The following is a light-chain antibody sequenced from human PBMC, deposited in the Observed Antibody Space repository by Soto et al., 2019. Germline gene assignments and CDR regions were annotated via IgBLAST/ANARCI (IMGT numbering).Light chain of an antibody. CDR2: KAS. CDR1: QSISSW. V-gene: IGKV1-5*03. CDR3: QQYNSYWT. J-gene: IGKJ1*01. Sequence: DIQMTQSPSTRSASVGDRVTITCRASQSISSWLAWYQQKPGKAPKLLIYKASSLESGVPSRFSGSGSGTEFTLTISSLQPGDFATYYCQQYNSYWTFGQGTKVDIK.